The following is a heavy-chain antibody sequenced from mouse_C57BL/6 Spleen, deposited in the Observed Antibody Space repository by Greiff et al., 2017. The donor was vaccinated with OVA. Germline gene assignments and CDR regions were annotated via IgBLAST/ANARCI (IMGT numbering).Heavy chain of an antibody. V-gene: IGHV2-6*03. J-gene: IGHJ4*01. CDR2: IWSDGST. CDR3: ARPGDGSSYAMDY. D-gene: IGHD1-1*01. Sequence: QVQLKESGPGLVAPSQSLSITCTVSGFSLTSYGVHWVRQPPGKGLEWLVVIWSDGSTTYNSALKSRLSISKDNSKSQVFLKMNSLQTDDTAMYYCARPGDGSSYAMDYWGQGTSVTVSS. CDR1: GFSLTSYG.